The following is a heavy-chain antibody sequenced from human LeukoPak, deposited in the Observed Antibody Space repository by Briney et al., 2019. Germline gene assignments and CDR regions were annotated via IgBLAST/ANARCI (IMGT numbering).Heavy chain of an antibody. CDR2: MNPYSGNT. CDR1: GDTFSGYD. V-gene: IGHV1-8*01. CDR3: VRRLETIEFDS. D-gene: IGHD1-1*01. J-gene: IGHJ5*01. Sequence: GASVKVSCRASGDTFSGYDINWVRQATGQGLEWMGWMNPYSGNTGYAQNFQGRVTMTRDTSMTTAYVELSSLRFEDTAVYYCVRRLETIEFDSWGQGTLVTVSS.